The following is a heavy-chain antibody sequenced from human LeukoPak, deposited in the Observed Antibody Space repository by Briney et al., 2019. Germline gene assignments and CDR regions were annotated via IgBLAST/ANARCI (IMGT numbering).Heavy chain of an antibody. V-gene: IGHV3-21*01. CDR2: ISGSGTSI. CDR3: ARDARDVYNQNVDY. D-gene: IGHD5-24*01. CDR1: GFTFSSYS. J-gene: IGHJ4*02. Sequence: PGGTLRFSCAASGFTFSSYSMNWVRQAPGKGLEWVSCISGSGTSISYAALLKGRFTISRDNAKNSLYLHVSSLTVPDPAVFFSARDARDVYNQNVDYWGQGTLVSVSS.